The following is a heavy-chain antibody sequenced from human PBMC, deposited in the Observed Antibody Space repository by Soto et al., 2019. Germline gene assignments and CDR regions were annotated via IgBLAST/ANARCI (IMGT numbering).Heavy chain of an antibody. J-gene: IGHJ6*02. CDR3: ARGDLITISLYGMDV. D-gene: IGHD3-3*01. CDR1: GGSISSGGYY. Sequence: QVQLQESGPGLVKPSQTLSLTCTVSGGSISSGGYYWSWIRQHPGKGLEWIGYIYYSGSTYYNPSLKSRVTISVDTSKNQFSLKLSSVTAADTAVYYCARGDLITISLYGMDVWGQGTTVTVSS. V-gene: IGHV4-31*03. CDR2: IYYSGST.